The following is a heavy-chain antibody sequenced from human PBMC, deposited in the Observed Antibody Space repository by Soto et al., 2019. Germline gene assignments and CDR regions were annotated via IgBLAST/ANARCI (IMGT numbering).Heavy chain of an antibody. V-gene: IGHV3-23*01. CDR2: ISGSGGST. J-gene: IGHJ4*02. Sequence: GGSLRLSCVVSGFTFSSYAMSWVRQAPGKGLEWVSGISGSGGSTNYADSVKGRFTISRDNSKNTLYLQMNSLRAEDTAVYYCPKDMSVVTFAYWGQGTLVTVSS. CDR3: PKDMSVVTFAY. D-gene: IGHD2-21*02. CDR1: GFTFSSYA.